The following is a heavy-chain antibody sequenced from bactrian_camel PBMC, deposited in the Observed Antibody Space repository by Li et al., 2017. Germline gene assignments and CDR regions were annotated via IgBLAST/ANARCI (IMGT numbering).Heavy chain of an antibody. D-gene: IGHD4*01. CDR2: LARDGSS. J-gene: IGHJ6*01. V-gene: IGHV3S53*01. Sequence: HVQLVESGGGSVQAGGSLRLSCAFDAYTPVNVRMAWFRQAPGKEREGVASLARDGSSIYANSLKGRFSISKDNAKNTVYLHMDNLKPEDSGMYYCAAEALDSDYDVQYQCEHRNPANFGVWSQGTQVTVS. CDR1: AYTPVNVR. CDR3: AAEALDSDYDVQYQCEHRNPANFGV.